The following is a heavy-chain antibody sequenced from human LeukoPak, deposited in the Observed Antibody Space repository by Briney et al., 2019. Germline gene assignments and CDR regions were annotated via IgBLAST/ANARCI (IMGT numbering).Heavy chain of an antibody. V-gene: IGHV4-31*03. CDR3: ARALFSGDFGASKWFDP. CDR1: GGSISSGGYY. D-gene: IGHD4/OR15-4a*01. Sequence: PSETLSLTCTVSGGSISSGGYYWSWIRQHPGKGLEWIGYIYYSGSTYYNPSLKSRVTISVDTSKNQFSLKLSSVTAAGTAVYYCARALFSGDFGASKWFDPWGQGTLVTVSS. CDR2: IYYSGST. J-gene: IGHJ5*02.